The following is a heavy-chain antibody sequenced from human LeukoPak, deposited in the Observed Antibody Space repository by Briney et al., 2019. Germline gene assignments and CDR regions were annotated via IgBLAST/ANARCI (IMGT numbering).Heavy chain of an antibody. CDR3: ARDLVGNSSGLDY. J-gene: IGHJ4*02. Sequence: ASVKVSCKASGYTFTGHYMHWVRQAPGQGLEWMGWINPNSGGTNCAQKFQDRVTMTRDTSTSTVYMELSSLRSEDTAVYYCARDLVGNSSGLDYWGQGTLVTVSS. V-gene: IGHV1-2*02. D-gene: IGHD6-19*01. CDR2: INPNSGGT. CDR1: GYTFTGHY.